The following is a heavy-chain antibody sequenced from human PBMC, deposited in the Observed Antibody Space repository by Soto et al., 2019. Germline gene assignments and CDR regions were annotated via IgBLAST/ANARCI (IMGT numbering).Heavy chain of an antibody. Sequence: EVQLLESGGGLVQPGGSLTLSCAVSGFTFSNSAMTWVRQAPGKGLEWVSHISRTGTDTHYANSVVGRFTMSRDNSKNTVYLHMNSLGAEDTAKYYCAKMAYFGDPPGGYSWGQGTLVTVSS. V-gene: IGHV3-23*01. J-gene: IGHJ4*02. CDR2: ISRTGTDT. D-gene: IGHD3-10*01. CDR3: AKMAYFGDPPGGYS. CDR1: GFTFSNSA.